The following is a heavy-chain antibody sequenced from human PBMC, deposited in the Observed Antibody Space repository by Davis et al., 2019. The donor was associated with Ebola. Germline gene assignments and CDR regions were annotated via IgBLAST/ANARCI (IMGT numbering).Heavy chain of an antibody. D-gene: IGHD2-2*01. V-gene: IGHV4-4*03. Sequence: PPETLSLTCAVSGGSISSSNWWSWVRQPPGKGLEWIGEIYHSGSTNYNPSLKSRVTISVDKSKNQFSLKLSSVTAADTAVYYCARYCSSTSCRWAFDIWGQGTMVTVSS. CDR1: GGSISSSNW. CDR2: IYHSGST. J-gene: IGHJ3*02. CDR3: ARYCSSTSCRWAFDI.